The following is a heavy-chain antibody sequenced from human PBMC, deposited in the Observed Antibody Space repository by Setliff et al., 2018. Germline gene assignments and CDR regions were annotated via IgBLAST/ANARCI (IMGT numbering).Heavy chain of an antibody. CDR1: GYTFTTYA. J-gene: IGHJ4*02. CDR2: IIPDNGKT. CDR3: ARGYCDGIGCPAPLYYFDS. V-gene: IGHV1-3*03. D-gene: IGHD2-21*01. Sequence: ASVKVSCKSSGYTFTTYAIHWLRPAPGQRLEWMGWIIPDNGKTEYSEEFEDRVTFTTDTSATTAYMDLRSLRADDMAVYYCARGYCDGIGCPAPLYYFDSWGQGTLVTVSS.